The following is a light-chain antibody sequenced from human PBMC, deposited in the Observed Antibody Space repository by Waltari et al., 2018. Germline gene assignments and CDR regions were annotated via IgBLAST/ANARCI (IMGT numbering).Light chain of an antibody. CDR3: QHYLRLPVT. CDR1: QSVTRA. J-gene: IGKJ1*01. CDR2: GAS. Sequence: EIVLTQSPGTLSLSTGESDTLSCRTSQSVTRALAWYQQKPGQAPRLLIYGASNRATGIPDRFSGSGSGTDFSLTISSLEPEEFAVYYCQHYLRLPVTFGQGTKVEVK. V-gene: IGKV3-20*01.